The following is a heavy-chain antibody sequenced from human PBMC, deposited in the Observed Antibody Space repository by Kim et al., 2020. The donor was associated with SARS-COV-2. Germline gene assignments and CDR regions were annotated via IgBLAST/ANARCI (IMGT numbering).Heavy chain of an antibody. J-gene: IGHJ3*02. V-gene: IGHV3-23*01. D-gene: IGHD2-8*01. Sequence: YYADSVRGRFYIHREKNTLYLQMNSLKSDDTAVYFCAKRHGEGKWPFDIWGRGTKVTVSS. CDR3: AKRHGEGKWPFDI.